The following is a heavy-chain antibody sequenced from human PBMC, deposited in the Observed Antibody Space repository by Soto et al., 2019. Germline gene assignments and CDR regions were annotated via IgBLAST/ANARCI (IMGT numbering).Heavy chain of an antibody. CDR1: GYTFTSYG. V-gene: IGHV1-18*01. D-gene: IGHD3-16*01. J-gene: IGHJ6*02. Sequence: ASVKVSCKASGYTFTSYGISWVRQAPGQGLEWMGRISAYNGNTNYAQKLQGRVTMTTDTSTSTAYMELRSLRSDDTTVYYCAREWGDNYYFYYGMDVWGQATTVTVSS. CDR3: AREWGDNYYFYYGMDV. CDR2: ISAYNGNT.